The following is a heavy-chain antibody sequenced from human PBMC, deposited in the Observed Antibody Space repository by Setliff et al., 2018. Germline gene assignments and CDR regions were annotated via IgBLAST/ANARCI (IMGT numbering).Heavy chain of an antibody. D-gene: IGHD2-2*01. J-gene: IGHJ4*02. Sequence: SETLSLTCTVSGGSISSGGYYWSWIRQHPGKGLEWIGYIYYSGSTYYNPSLKSRVTISVDTSKNQFSLKLSSVTAADTAVYYCARAKGYCSSTSCRIYYFDYWGQGTLVTVSS. CDR2: IYYSGST. CDR3: ARAKGYCSSTSCRIYYFDY. V-gene: IGHV4-31*03. CDR1: GGSISSGGYY.